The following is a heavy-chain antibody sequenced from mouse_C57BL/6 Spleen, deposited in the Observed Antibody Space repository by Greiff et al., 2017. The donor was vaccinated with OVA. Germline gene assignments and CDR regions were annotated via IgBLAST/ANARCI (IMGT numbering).Heavy chain of an antibody. D-gene: IGHD4-1*01. CDR3: ARGTGRVDY. CDR1: GYTFTSYW. J-gene: IGHJ2*01. V-gene: IGHV1-59*01. CDR2: IDPSDSYT. Sequence: VQLQQSGAELVRPGTSVKLSCKASGYTFTSYWMHWVKQRPGQGLEWIGVIDPSDSYTNYNQKFKGKASLTVDTSSSTAYMQLSSLTSEDSAVYYCARGTGRVDYWGQGTTLTVSS.